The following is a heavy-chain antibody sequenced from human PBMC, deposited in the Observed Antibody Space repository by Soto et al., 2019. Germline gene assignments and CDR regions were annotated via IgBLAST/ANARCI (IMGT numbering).Heavy chain of an antibody. J-gene: IGHJ6*02. V-gene: IGHV3-30-3*01. Sequence: QVQLVESGGGVVQPGRSLRLSCAASGFTFSRCPMHWVRQAPGKGLEWVAVISYAGSNKYYADSVKGRFTISRDNFKNMLYLQMNSLRAEDTAVYYCAREGGDPQLRYYYYDMDVWGQGTTVTVSS. CDR3: AREGGDPQLRYYYYDMDV. CDR2: ISYAGSNK. CDR1: GFTFSRCP. D-gene: IGHD3-16*01.